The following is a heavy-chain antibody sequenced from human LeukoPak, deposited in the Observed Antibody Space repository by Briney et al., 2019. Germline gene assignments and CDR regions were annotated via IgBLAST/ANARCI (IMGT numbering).Heavy chain of an antibody. Sequence: PGGSLRLSCAASGFTVSSNYMSWVRQAPGKGLEWVSVMYSDGSAYYADSVKGRFTIPRDNSKNRLFLQMNSLRAEDTAVYFCARTIAMTGIDYFDQWGQGTLVTVS. D-gene: IGHD6-19*01. CDR2: MYSDGSA. CDR1: GFTVSSNY. CDR3: ARTIAMTGIDYFDQ. V-gene: IGHV3-53*01. J-gene: IGHJ4*02.